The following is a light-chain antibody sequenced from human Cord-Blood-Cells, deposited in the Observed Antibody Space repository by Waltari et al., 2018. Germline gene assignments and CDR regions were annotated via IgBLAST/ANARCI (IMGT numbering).Light chain of an antibody. CDR1: SIDVGGYHY. J-gene: IGLJ3*02. V-gene: IGLV2-11*01. CDR3: CSYAGSYTRG. CDR2: EVS. Sequence: QSALTQPRSVSGSPGQSDTISCTGTSIDVGGYHYVFWYQQHPGKAPKLMIYEVSKRPSGVPDRFSGSKSGNTASLTISGLQAEDEADYYCCSYAGSYTRGFGGGTKLTVL.